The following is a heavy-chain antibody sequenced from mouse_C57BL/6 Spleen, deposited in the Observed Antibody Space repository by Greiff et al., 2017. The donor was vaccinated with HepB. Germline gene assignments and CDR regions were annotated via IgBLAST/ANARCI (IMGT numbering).Heavy chain of an antibody. Sequence: VQLQQSGAELVRPGTSVKMSCKASGYTFTNYWIGWAKQRPGHGLEWIGDIYPGGGYTNYNEKFKGKATLTADKSSSTAYMQFSSLTSEDSAIYYCARHEGFYDGYYEFAYWGQGTLVTVSA. CDR1: GYTFTNYW. D-gene: IGHD2-3*01. CDR3: ARHEGFYDGYYEFAY. CDR2: IYPGGGYT. V-gene: IGHV1-63*01. J-gene: IGHJ3*01.